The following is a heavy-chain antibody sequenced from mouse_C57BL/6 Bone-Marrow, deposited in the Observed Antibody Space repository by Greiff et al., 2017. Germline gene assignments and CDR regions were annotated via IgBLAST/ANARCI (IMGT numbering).Heavy chain of an antibody. CDR2: ISYCGST. J-gene: IGHJ2*01. CDR1: GYSITSDY. Sequence: EVQLVESGPGLAQPSQTLSLTCSVTGYSITSDYWNWIRKFPGNKLEYMGYISYCGSTFYNPSPKSRLFITRDTYKNQYYLQLKSVTTEDAATFYCGRNNWGYDYFDYWGQGNTVTVSS. CDR3: GRNNWGYDYFDY. D-gene: IGHD4-1*01. V-gene: IGHV3-8*01.